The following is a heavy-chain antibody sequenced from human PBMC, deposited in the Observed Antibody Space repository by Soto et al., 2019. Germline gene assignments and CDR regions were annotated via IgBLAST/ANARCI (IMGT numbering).Heavy chain of an antibody. V-gene: IGHV1-69*13. CDR3: ATDRVDAIFGVVIGMDV. J-gene: IGHJ6*02. CDR1: RGTFSSYA. CDR2: IIPIFGTA. Sequence: SVKVSCTASRGTFSSYAISGVRQAPGQGLEWMGGIIPIFGTANYAQKFQGRVTITADESTSTAYMELSSLRSEDTAVYYCATDRVDAIFGVVIGMDVWGQGTTVTVSS. D-gene: IGHD3-3*01.